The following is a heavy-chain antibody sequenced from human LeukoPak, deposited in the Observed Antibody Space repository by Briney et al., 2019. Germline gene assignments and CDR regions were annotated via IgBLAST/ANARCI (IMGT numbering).Heavy chain of an antibody. D-gene: IGHD1-26*01. CDR1: GFTFSSYG. CDR3: AKTLRELSGGAFDI. Sequence: GGFLRLSCAASGFTFSSYGMHWVRQAPGKGLEWVAFIRYDGSNKYYADSVKGRFTISRDDSKNTLYLQMNSLRAEDTAVYYCAKTLRELSGGAFDIWGQGTMVTVSS. V-gene: IGHV3-30*02. J-gene: IGHJ3*02. CDR2: IRYDGSNK.